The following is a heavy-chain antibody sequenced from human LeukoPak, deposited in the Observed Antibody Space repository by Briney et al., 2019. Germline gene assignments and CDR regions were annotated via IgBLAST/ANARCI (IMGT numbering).Heavy chain of an antibody. CDR3: ARAAISGSYYYYGMDV. CDR1: GYTFTGYY. Sequence: GAPVKASCKASGYTFTGYYMHWVRQAPGQGLEWMGWINPNSGGTNYAQKFQGRVTMTRDTSISTAYMELSRLRSDDTAVYYCARAAISGSYYYYGMDVWGQGTTVTVSS. D-gene: IGHD1-26*01. J-gene: IGHJ6*02. V-gene: IGHV1-2*02. CDR2: INPNSGGT.